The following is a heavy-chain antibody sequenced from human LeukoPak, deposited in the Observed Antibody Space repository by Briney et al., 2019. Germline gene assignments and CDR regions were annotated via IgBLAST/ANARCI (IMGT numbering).Heavy chain of an antibody. Sequence: GGSLRLSCAASGFTFSDYYMSWIRQAPGKGLEWVSYISSSGSAIYYADSVKGRLTISRDNAKNSLYLQMSSLRVEDTAVYYCARDPRGITALVDYFDYWGQGTLVTVSS. V-gene: IGHV3-11*01. J-gene: IGHJ4*02. CDR1: GFTFSDYY. CDR3: ARDPRGITALVDYFDY. D-gene: IGHD5-18*01. CDR2: ISSSGSAI.